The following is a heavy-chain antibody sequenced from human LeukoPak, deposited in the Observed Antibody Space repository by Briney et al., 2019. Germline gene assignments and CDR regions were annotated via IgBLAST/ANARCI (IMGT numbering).Heavy chain of an antibody. Sequence: AASVKVSCKASGGTFSSYAISWVRQAPGQGLEWMGRIIPILGIANYAQKFQGRVTITADKSTSTAYMELSSLRSEDTAVYYCAKDRLRGTGRFDYWGQGTLVTVSS. CDR1: GGTFSSYA. J-gene: IGHJ4*02. D-gene: IGHD1-14*01. CDR3: AKDRLRGTGRFDY. V-gene: IGHV1-69*04. CDR2: IIPILGIA.